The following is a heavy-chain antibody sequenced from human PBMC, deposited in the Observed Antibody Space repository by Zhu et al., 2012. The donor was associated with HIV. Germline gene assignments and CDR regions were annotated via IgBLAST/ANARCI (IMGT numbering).Heavy chain of an antibody. J-gene: IGHJ4*01. CDR3: ASSSSGYGYFDY. CDR1: RYSISRGYY. D-gene: IGHD5-18*01. V-gene: IGHV4-38-2*01. Sequence: QVQLQESGPRLVKFSQTLSLTCGVSRYSISRGYYWAWIRQPPGKGLEWIATIFHSGSPHYNPSLKNRVSVSVDTSKNQYSLKLTSVTAADTAVYYCASSSSGYGYFDYWGRG. CDR2: IFHSGSP.